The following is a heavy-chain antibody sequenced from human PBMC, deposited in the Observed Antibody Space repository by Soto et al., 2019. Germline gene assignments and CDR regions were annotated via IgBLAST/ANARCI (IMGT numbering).Heavy chain of an antibody. J-gene: IGHJ5*01. CDR3: ARGRYCLTGRCFPNWFDS. CDR1: GDSISTVDYF. Sequence: PSETLSLNCAVSGDSISTVDYFWAWIRQPPGQALEYIGYIYKSATTYYNPSFESRVATSLDTSKSQFSLNVTSVTAADTAVYFCARGRYCLTGRCFPNWFDSWGQGTLVTVS. D-gene: IGHD2-15*01. V-gene: IGHV4-30-4*01. CDR2: IYKSATT.